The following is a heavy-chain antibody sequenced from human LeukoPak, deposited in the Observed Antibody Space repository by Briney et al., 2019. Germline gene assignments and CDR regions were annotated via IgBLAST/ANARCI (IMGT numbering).Heavy chain of an antibody. CDR3: ARDTSYGYYDSHFDY. CDR1: GYTFIGYY. V-gene: IGHV1-2*02. D-gene: IGHD3-22*01. Sequence: GVSVKVSCKASGYTFIGYYLHWVRQAPGQGLEWMGWINPHNGDTNYAQKFQGRVTMTRDTSITTAYMELSRLRSDDTAVYYCARDTSYGYYDSHFDYWGQGTLVTVSS. J-gene: IGHJ4*02. CDR2: INPHNGDT.